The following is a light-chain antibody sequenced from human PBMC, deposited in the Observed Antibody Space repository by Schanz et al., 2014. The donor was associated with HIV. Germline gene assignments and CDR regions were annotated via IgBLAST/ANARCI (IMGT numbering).Light chain of an antibody. V-gene: IGLV1-51*01. CDR2: GTH. CDR3: TTWDSTLSAVV. CDR1: SSNIGAGY. Sequence: QSVLTQPPSVSGAPGQRVTISCTGSSSNIGAGYEVHWYKQLPETAPKLLIYGTHDRLSEIPDRFSGSKTGTSATLAIVGLQTGDEADYYCTTWDSTLSAVVFGGGTKLTVL. J-gene: IGLJ2*01.